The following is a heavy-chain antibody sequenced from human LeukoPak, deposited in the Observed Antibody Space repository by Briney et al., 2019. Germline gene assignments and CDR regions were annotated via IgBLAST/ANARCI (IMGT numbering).Heavy chain of an antibody. V-gene: IGHV3-30*02. D-gene: IGHD3-16*01. J-gene: IGHJ4*02. CDR2: LRYDGSDK. Sequence: GGSLRLSCAASGFTFSNYGMHWVRQAPGKGLEWVAFLRYDGSDKYYADSVKGRFTISRDNYKNTLYLQMNSLRAEDTAVYYCAKDFSSYVALVDYWGQGTLVTVSS. CDR1: GFTFSNYG. CDR3: AKDFSSYVALVDY.